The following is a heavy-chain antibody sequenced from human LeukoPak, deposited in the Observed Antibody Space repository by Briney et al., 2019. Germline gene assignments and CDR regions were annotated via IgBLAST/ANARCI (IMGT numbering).Heavy chain of an antibody. D-gene: IGHD3-22*01. CDR2: INHSGST. Sequence: SETLSLTCAVYGGSFSGYYWSWIRQPPGKGLEWIGEINHSGSTNYNPSLKSRVTISVDTSKNQFSLKLSSVTAADTAVYYCARGQRDSSGYAFDIWGQGTMVTVSS. J-gene: IGHJ3*02. CDR3: ARGQRDSSGYAFDI. V-gene: IGHV4-34*01. CDR1: GGSFSGYY.